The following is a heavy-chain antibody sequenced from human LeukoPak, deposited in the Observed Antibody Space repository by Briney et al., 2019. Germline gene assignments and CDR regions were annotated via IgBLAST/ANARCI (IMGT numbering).Heavy chain of an antibody. V-gene: IGHV3-21*01. CDR1: GFTLSSHS. Sequence: GGSLRLSCAASGFTLSSHSTNWVRQAPGRGLEWVSSISSSSSYIYYADSVKGRFTISRDNAKNSLYLQMNSLRAEDTAVYYCAPDHGSGSYPFDYWGQGTLVTVSS. CDR3: APDHGSGSYPFDY. CDR2: ISSSSSYI. D-gene: IGHD3-10*01. J-gene: IGHJ4*02.